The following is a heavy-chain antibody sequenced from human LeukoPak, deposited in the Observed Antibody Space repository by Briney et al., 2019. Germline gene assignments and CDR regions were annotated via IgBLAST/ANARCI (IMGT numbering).Heavy chain of an antibody. D-gene: IGHD6-19*01. J-gene: IGHJ3*02. CDR1: GYSFTSYW. CDR3: ARRGVAVAALLAFDI. Sequence: GESLKISCKGSGYSFTSYWIGWVRQMPGKGLEWMGIIYPGDSDTRYSPSFQGQVTISADKSISTAYLQWSSLKASDTAMYYCARRGVAVAALLAFDIWGQGTMVTVSS. V-gene: IGHV5-51*01. CDR2: IYPGDSDT.